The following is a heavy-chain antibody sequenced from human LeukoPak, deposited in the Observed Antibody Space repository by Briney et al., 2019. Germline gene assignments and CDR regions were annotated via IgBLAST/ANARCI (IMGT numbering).Heavy chain of an antibody. V-gene: IGHV3-30-3*01. D-gene: IGHD1-1*01. CDR1: GFTFSSYA. CDR3: ARSPYNYYYYYMDV. CDR2: ISYDGSNK. J-gene: IGHJ6*03. Sequence: GGSLRLSCAASGFTFSSYAMHWVRQAPGKGLEWVAVISYDGSNKYYADSVKGRFTISRDNSKNTLYLQMSSLRAEDTAVYYCARSPYNYYYYYMDVWGKGTTVTVSS.